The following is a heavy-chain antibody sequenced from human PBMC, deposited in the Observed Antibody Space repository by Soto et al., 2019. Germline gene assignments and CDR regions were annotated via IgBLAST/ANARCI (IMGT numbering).Heavy chain of an antibody. V-gene: IGHV4-39*01. Sequence: SETLSLTCTVSGGSISSSSYYWGWIRQPPGKGLEWIGSIYYSGSTHYNPSLKSRVTISVDTSKNQFSLKLSSVTAADTAVYYCARHGRDFWSGYYYYYMDVWGKGTTVTVSS. CDR2: IYYSGST. CDR1: GGSISSSSYY. CDR3: ARHGRDFWSGYYYYYMDV. J-gene: IGHJ6*03. D-gene: IGHD3-3*01.